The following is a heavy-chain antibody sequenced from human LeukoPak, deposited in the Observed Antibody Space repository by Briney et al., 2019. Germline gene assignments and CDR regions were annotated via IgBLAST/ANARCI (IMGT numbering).Heavy chain of an antibody. J-gene: IGHJ4*02. D-gene: IGHD1-26*01. CDR2: VWFDGSYE. V-gene: IGHV3-33*08. CDR1: GFKFTDYA. CDR3: AKGVGTNKGGYYFDS. Sequence: GGSLRLSCVASGFKFTDYAIHWVRQVPGRGLEWVAVVWFDGSYELYADSVKGRFTISRDDSRSTVNLQMESLRAEDTAVYYCAKGVGTNKGGYYFDSWGQGTPVTVSS.